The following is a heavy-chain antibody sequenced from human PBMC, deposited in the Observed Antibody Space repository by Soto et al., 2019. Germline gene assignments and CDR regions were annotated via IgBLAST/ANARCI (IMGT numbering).Heavy chain of an antibody. CDR3: AKGSCSGGSCYGMDV. D-gene: IGHD2-15*01. CDR2: ISYDGRNK. CDR1: GFTFSSYD. V-gene: IGHV3-30*18. Sequence: GGSLRLSCAASGFTFSSYDMHWVRQAPGKGLEWVAVISYDGRNKYYADSVKGRFTISRDNSKNTLYLQMNSLRAEDTAVYYCAKGSCSGGSCYGMDVWGQGTTVTVSS. J-gene: IGHJ6*02.